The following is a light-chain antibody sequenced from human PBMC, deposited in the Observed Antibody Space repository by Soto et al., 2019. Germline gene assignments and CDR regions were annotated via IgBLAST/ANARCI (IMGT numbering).Light chain of an antibody. CDR2: DAS. CDR1: QPISSW. V-gene: IGKV1-5*01. CDR3: QQYENYWT. Sequence: DIQMTQSPSTLSASLGDRVTITCRASQPISSWLAWYHQKPGKAPKLLIYDASNLESGVPSRFSGSGSGTEFTLTISSLQPEDFGIYYCQQYENYWTFGQGTKVDIK. J-gene: IGKJ1*01.